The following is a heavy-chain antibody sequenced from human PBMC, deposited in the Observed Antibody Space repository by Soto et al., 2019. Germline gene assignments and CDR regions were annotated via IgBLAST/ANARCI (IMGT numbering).Heavy chain of an antibody. CDR2: VFFSGST. V-gene: IGHV4-34*12. CDR3: ARLDVGNGEYFFDY. Sequence: SETLSLTCAVYGGSFSGYFWGWVRQPPGRGLEWIGNVFFSGSTYYNPSLKSRLTISVDTSRNQFSLQVNSVTAADTAVYYCARLDVGNGEYFFDYWGQGTLVTVSS. J-gene: IGHJ4*02. D-gene: IGHD3-10*01. CDR1: GGSFSGYF.